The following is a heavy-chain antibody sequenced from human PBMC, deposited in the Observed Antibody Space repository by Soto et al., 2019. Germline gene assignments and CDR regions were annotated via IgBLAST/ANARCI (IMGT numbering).Heavy chain of an antibody. CDR2: ISSTTNYI. J-gene: IGHJ4*02. Sequence: PGGSLRLSCAASGFTFTRYSMNWVRQAPGKGLEWVSSISSTTNYIYYGDSMKSRFTISRDKAKNSLYLEMNSLRAEDTAVYYCARESEDLTSNFDYWGQGTLVTVSS. V-gene: IGHV3-21*06. CDR1: GFTFTRYS. CDR3: ARESEDLTSNFDY.